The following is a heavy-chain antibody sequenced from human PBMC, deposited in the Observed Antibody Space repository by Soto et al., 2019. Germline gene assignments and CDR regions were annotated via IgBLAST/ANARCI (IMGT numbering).Heavy chain of an antibody. CDR2: IRSKAYGGTT. D-gene: IGHD6-6*01. CDR3: TRKERYSSSSGFHYYYGMDV. J-gene: IGHJ6*02. CDR1: GFTFGDYA. V-gene: IGHV3-49*03. Sequence: PGGSLRLSCTASGFTFGDYAMSWFRQAPGKGLEWVGFIRSKAYGGTTEYAASVKGRFTISRDDSKSIAYLQMNSLKTEDTAVYYCTRKERYSSSSGFHYYYGMDVWGQGTTVTVSS.